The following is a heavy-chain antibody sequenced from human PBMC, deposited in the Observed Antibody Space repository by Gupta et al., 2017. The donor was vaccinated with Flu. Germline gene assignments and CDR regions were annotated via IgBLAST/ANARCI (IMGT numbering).Heavy chain of an antibody. CDR1: GGTFSSYA. V-gene: IGHV1-69*01. Sequence: QVQLVQSGAEVKKPGSSVKVSCKASGGTFSSYAISWVRQAPGQGLEWMGGIIPIFGTANYAQKFQGRVTITADESTSTAYMELSSLRSEDTAVYYCARGEREIIAAAGFAFDYWGQGTLVTVSS. CDR3: ARGEREIIAAAGFAFDY. D-gene: IGHD6-13*01. J-gene: IGHJ4*02. CDR2: IIPIFGTA.